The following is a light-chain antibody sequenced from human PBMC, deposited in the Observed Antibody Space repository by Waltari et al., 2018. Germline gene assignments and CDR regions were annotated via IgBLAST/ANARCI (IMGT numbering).Light chain of an antibody. V-gene: IGKV1-39*01. CDR3: QQSYSTSFT. CDR1: QGISSR. Sequence: MQMTQSPSFLSASVGDRVTITCRTSQGISSRLNWYLQRPGKAPNPLIYAASSLRTGAPSRFIGSGSGTDFIRTISSLQPEDFATYDCQQSYSTSFTFGPGTKVDLK. J-gene: IGKJ3*01. CDR2: AAS.